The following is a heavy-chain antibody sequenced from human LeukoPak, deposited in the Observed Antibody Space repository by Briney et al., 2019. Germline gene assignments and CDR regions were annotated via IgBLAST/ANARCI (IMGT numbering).Heavy chain of an antibody. CDR1: GFTFSSYG. J-gene: IGHJ4*02. V-gene: IGHV3-30*18. CDR3: AKDPDYGDYRYFDY. CDR2: ISYDGSNK. Sequence: GGSLRLSCAASGFTFSSYGMHWVRQAPGKGLEWVAVISYDGSNKYYADSVKGRFTISRDNSKNTLYLQMNSLRAEDTAVYYCAKDPDYGDYRYFDYWGQGTLVTASS. D-gene: IGHD4-17*01.